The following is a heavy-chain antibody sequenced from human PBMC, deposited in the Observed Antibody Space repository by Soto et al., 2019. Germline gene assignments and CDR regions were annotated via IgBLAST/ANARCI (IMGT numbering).Heavy chain of an antibody. D-gene: IGHD3-10*01. CDR2: VFYGGT. Sequence: ASETLSLTCSVSGRSMSSNYWSWIRQSPDKGLEWLGYVFYGGTDYNPSLGGRVSMSVETSKSQFSLKLTSVTVADTAVYYCESYTGALSFESWGPGILVTVSS. V-gene: IGHV4-59*01. CDR3: ESYTGALSFES. CDR1: GRSMSSNY. J-gene: IGHJ4*02.